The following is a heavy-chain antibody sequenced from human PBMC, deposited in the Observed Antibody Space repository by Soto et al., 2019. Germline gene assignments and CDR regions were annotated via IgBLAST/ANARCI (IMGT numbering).Heavy chain of an antibody. Sequence: PGESLKISCKGSGYSFTSYWIGWVRQMPGKGLEWMGIIYPGDSDTRYSPSFQGQVTISADKSISTAYLQWSSLKASDTAMYYCARLTSYGDYVYGMDVWGQGTTVTVSS. CDR3: ARLTSYGDYVYGMDV. J-gene: IGHJ6*02. CDR1: GYSFTSYW. CDR2: IYPGDSDT. D-gene: IGHD4-17*01. V-gene: IGHV5-51*01.